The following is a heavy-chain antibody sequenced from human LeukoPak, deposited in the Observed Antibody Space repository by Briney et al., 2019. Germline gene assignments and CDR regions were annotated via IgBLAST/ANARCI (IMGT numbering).Heavy chain of an antibody. Sequence: SETLSLICSVSGDSMNKNFWSWIRQPPGKGLEWHGYIFHSGTTNYSPSLESRVTISLDTSKNQFSLMLTSVTAADTAVYYCARRMITTSDTFDLWGQGTMVTVSS. CDR3: ARRMITTSDTFDL. J-gene: IGHJ3*01. D-gene: IGHD3-16*01. CDR1: GDSMNKNF. V-gene: IGHV4-59*01. CDR2: IFHSGTT.